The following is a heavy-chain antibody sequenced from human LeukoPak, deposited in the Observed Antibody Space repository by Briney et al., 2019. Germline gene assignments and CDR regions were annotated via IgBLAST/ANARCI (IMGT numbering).Heavy chain of an antibody. CDR1: GGSFSGYY. Sequence: PSETLSLTCAVYGGSFSGYYWSWIRQPPGKGLEWIGEINHSGSTNYNPSLKSRVTISVDTSKNQFSLKLSSVTAADTAVYYCARDRIAAAGEEYFQHWGQGTLVTVSS. CDR2: INHSGST. V-gene: IGHV4-34*01. CDR3: ARDRIAAAGEEYFQH. D-gene: IGHD6-13*01. J-gene: IGHJ1*01.